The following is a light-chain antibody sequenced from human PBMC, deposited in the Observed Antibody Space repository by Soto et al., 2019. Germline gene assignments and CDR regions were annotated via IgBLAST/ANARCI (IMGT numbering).Light chain of an antibody. CDR1: QSVLYSSNNKNY. V-gene: IGKV4-1*01. J-gene: IGKJ4*01. Sequence: DIVMTQSPDSLAVSLGERATINCKSSQSVLYSSNNKNYLAWYQQKPGQPPKLLIYWASTRESGVPDRFSGSGSGTDFTLTISSLQAEDVAVYYCQKYYRTRALTFGGGTKVEIK. CDR3: QKYYRTRALT. CDR2: WAS.